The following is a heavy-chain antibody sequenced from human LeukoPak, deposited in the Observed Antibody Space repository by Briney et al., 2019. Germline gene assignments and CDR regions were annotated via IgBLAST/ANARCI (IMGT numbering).Heavy chain of an antibody. CDR3: AKDSPADYGGNSWGFGAFDI. CDR1: GFAFSSYA. CDR2: ISGSGATT. Sequence: PGGSLRLSCAASGFAFSSYAMSWVRQTPGKGLEWVLVISGSGATTYYADSVKGRFTLSRDNSKNTLYLQMNSLRAEDTAVYYCAKDSPADYGGNSWGFGAFDIWGQGTMVTVSS. J-gene: IGHJ3*02. D-gene: IGHD4-23*01. V-gene: IGHV3-23*01.